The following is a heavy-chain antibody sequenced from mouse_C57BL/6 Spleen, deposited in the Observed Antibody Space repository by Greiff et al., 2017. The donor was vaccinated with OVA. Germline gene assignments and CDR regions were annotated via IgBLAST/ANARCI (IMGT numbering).Heavy chain of an antibody. CDR1: GYTFTSYW. Sequence: QVQLQQPGAELVMPGASVKLSCKASGYTFTSYWMHWVKQRPGQGLEWIGEIDPSDSYTNYNQKFKGKSTLTVDKSSSTAYMQLSSLTSEDSAVYYCARGYYDYGHWYFDVWGTGTTVTVSS. CDR3: ARGYYDYGHWYFDV. J-gene: IGHJ1*03. CDR2: IDPSDSYT. D-gene: IGHD2-4*01. V-gene: IGHV1-69*01.